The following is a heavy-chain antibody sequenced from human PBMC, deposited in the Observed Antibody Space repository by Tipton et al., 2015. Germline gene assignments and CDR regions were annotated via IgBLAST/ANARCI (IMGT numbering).Heavy chain of an antibody. V-gene: IGHV3-23*01. D-gene: IGHD1-1*01. CDR2: ISGDGKIA. J-gene: IGHJ4*02. CDR1: GFSFSDHA. Sequence: SLRLSCAASGFSFSDHAISWVRQAPGKGLEWVSVISGDGKIAYYADSVRGRFTMSRDNSKNTMYSQMSSLTVEDTAVYYCAKDEAATTPGFFDYWGQGTLVTVSS. CDR3: AKDEAATTPGFFDY.